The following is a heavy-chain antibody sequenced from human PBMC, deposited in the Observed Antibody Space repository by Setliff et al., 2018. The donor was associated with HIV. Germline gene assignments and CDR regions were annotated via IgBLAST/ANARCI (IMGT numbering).Heavy chain of an antibody. Sequence: SETLSLTCSVSGGSITSGDHYWSWIRHLPGKGLEWIGYIHYTGSNFYNPSLTDRLTLSVDTSDNQFSLKLTSVTAADTAVYYCARGGNSRAAWFDSWAREPWSPSPQ. CDR3: ARGGNSRAAWFDS. CDR2: IHYTGSN. J-gene: IGHJ5*01. CDR1: GGSITSGDHY. D-gene: IGHD5-12*01. V-gene: IGHV4-31*02.